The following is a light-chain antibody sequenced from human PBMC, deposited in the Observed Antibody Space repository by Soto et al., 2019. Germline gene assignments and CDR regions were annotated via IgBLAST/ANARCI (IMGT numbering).Light chain of an antibody. J-gene: IGKJ4*01. CDR2: KAS. Sequence: DIQMTQSPSTLSGSVGDRVTITCRASQTISSWLAWYQQKPGKAPKLLIYKASTLKSGVPSRFSGSGSGTEFTLTISSLQSEDFAVYYCQQYNNQPLTFGGGTKVDI. V-gene: IGKV1-5*03. CDR3: QQYNNQPLT. CDR1: QTISSW.